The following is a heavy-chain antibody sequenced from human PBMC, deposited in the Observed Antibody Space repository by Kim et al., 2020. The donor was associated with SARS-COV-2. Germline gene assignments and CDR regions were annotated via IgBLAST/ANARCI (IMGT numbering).Heavy chain of an antibody. Sequence: PSLKSRVTISVDTSKSQFSLKLSSVTAADTAVYYCAGGWIAAAVTCAFDIWGQGTMVTVSS. D-gene: IGHD6-13*01. J-gene: IGHJ3*02. CDR3: AGGWIAAAVTCAFDI. V-gene: IGHV4-34*01.